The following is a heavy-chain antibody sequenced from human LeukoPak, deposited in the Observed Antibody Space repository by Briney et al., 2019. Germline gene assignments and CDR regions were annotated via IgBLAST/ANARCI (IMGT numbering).Heavy chain of an antibody. CDR3: ARHLRYSSGNDAFDI. Sequence: SETLSLTCTVSGGSVSSYYWSWIRQPAGKGLEWIGRIYTSGSTNYNPSLKSRVTMSVDTSKNQFSLKLSSVTAADTAVYYCARHLRYSSGNDAFDIWGQGTMVTVSS. J-gene: IGHJ3*02. CDR2: IYTSGST. CDR1: GGSVSSYY. D-gene: IGHD6-19*01. V-gene: IGHV4-4*07.